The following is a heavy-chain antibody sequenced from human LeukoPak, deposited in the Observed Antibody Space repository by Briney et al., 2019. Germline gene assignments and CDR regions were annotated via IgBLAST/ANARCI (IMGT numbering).Heavy chain of an antibody. CDR2: INPHSGGT. J-gene: IGHJ4*02. D-gene: IGHD6-6*01. CDR3: ARESVPAVAARRGLNY. V-gene: IGHV1-2*02. Sequence: ASVKVSCKASGYTFTDYYMHWVRQARGQGLEWMGLINPHSGGTNYAQKFQGRVTMTRDTSISTVYMEMSRLRSDDTAVYYCARESVPAVAARRGLNYWGQETLVAVSS. CDR1: GYTFTDYY.